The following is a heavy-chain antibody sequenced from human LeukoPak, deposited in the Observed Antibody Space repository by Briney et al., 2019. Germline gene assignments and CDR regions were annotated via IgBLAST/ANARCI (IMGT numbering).Heavy chain of an antibody. CDR3: ARDFSYGSGFDY. Sequence: GGSLRLSCAASGFSISSYALHWVRQAPGKGLQYVSGISNGGSIDYANSVKGRFTISRDNSKNTLYLQMGSLRPEDMAVYYCARDFSYGSGFDYWGQGILVTVSS. CDR1: GFSISSYA. D-gene: IGHD5-18*01. V-gene: IGHV3-64*01. J-gene: IGHJ4*02. CDR2: ISNGGSI.